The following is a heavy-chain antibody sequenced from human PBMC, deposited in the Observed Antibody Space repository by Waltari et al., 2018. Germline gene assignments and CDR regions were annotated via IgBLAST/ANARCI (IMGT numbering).Heavy chain of an antibody. CDR1: GFTFRSYG. Sequence: QVQLVESGGGVVQPGGSLRLSCAASGFTFRSYGMHWVRQAPGKGLEWVTFIRHDGSNKYYADSVKGRLTISRDNSKKTLYLQRNSLRAEDTAVYYCAKIKVGRFLEWFHGDYFDYWGQGTLVTVSS. CDR3: AKIKVGRFLEWFHGDYFDY. D-gene: IGHD3-3*01. CDR2: IRHDGSNK. J-gene: IGHJ4*02. V-gene: IGHV3-30*02.